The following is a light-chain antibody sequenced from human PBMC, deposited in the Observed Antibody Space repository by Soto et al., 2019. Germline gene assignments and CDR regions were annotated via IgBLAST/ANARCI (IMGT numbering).Light chain of an antibody. J-gene: IGKJ5*01. CDR1: QSIGFN. Sequence: DIQMTQSPSSLSAAVGDRVTITCRASQSIGFNLNWYQQKPGRAPKLLIYGALTLQSGVPSRLSGSGSGTYFTLTISSLQPEDFATYYCQQSHSTPITFGQGTRLEIK. CDR3: QQSHSTPIT. CDR2: GAL. V-gene: IGKV1-39*01.